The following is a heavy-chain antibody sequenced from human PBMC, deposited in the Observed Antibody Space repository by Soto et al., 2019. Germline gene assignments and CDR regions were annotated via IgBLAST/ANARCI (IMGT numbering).Heavy chain of an antibody. D-gene: IGHD2-2*01. J-gene: IGHJ4*02. CDR2: IYYSGST. CDR3: ARQIIIVPAAIRFDY. V-gene: IGHV4-39*01. CDR1: GGSISSSSYY. Sequence: SETLSLTCTVSGGSISSSSYYWGWIRQPPGKGLEWIGSIYYSGSTYYNPSLKSRVTISVDTSKNQFSLKLSSVTAADTAVYYCARQIIIVPAAIRFDYWGQGTLVTVSS.